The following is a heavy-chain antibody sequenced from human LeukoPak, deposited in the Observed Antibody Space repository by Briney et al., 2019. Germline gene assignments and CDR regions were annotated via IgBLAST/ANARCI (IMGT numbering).Heavy chain of an antibody. J-gene: IGHJ6*02. Sequence: ASVKVSCKASGYIFTSYGISWVRQAPGQGLEWMGWISVYNDNKNYAQKFQGRVTMTRDTSTSTVYMELSSLRSEDTAVYYCARVGYSYGYYYYYGMDVWGQGTTVTVSS. V-gene: IGHV1-18*01. D-gene: IGHD5-18*01. CDR1: GYIFTSYG. CDR3: ARVGYSYGYYYYYGMDV. CDR2: ISVYNDNK.